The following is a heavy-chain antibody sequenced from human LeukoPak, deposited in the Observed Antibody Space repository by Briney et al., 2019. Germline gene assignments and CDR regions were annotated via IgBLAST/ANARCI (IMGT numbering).Heavy chain of an antibody. V-gene: IGHV3-48*01. D-gene: IGHD6-13*01. J-gene: IGHJ4*02. CDR1: GFTFSTYW. CDR3: ARVWAAADDY. CDR2: ISSSSSTI. Sequence: AGGSLRLSCAASGFTFSTYWMHWVRQAPGKGLEWVSYISSSSSTIYYADSVKGRFTISRDNAKNSLYLQMNSLRGEDTAVYYCARVWAAADDYWGQGTLVTVSS.